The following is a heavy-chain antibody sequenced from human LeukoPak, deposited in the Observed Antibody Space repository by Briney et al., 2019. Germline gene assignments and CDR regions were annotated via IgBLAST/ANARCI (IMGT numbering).Heavy chain of an antibody. CDR3: AKQPGAYGSSGYYLYYFDY. CDR1: GFTFSSYG. J-gene: IGHJ4*02. D-gene: IGHD3-22*01. Sequence: GGSLRLSCAASGFTFSSYGMHWVRQAPGKGLEWVAVISYDGSNKYYADSVKGRFTISRDNSKNTLYLQMNSLRAEDTAVYYCAKQPGAYGSSGYYLYYFDYWGQGTLVTVSS. V-gene: IGHV3-30*18. CDR2: ISYDGSNK.